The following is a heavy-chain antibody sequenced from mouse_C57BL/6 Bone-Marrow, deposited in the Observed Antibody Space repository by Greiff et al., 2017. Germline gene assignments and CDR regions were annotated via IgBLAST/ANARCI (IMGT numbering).Heavy chain of an antibody. CDR3: TRKGSEYAFDY. Sequence: EVKLMESGEGLVKPGGSLKLSCAASGFTFSSYAMYWVRQTPEKRLEWVAYISSGGDYIYYADTVKGRFTLSRDNARNTLYLQMSRLKSEDTAMYYCTRKGSEYAFDYWGQGTSVTVSS. CDR2: ISSGGDYI. V-gene: IGHV5-9-1*02. CDR1: GFTFSSYA. J-gene: IGHJ4*01.